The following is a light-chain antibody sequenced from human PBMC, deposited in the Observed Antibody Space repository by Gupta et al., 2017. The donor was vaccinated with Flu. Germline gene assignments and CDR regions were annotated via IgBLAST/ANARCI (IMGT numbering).Light chain of an antibody. J-gene: IGKJ1*01. CDR2: HAS. CDR3: QHDDSLPWT. V-gene: IGKV1-33*01. Sequence: PSYRSASVGDRVTLTCQASQDISSDINWYQQIAGKAPKLLIYHASNWEAGVPSRFSGGGSGAQFTITISTLQPEDIATYYCQHDDSLPWTFGQGTKVEIE. CDR1: QDISSD.